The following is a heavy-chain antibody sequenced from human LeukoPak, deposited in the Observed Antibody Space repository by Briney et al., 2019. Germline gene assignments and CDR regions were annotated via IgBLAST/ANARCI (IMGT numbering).Heavy chain of an antibody. CDR1: GFTFNKHA. V-gene: IGHV3-23*01. D-gene: IGHD6-19*01. CDR3: VRRGGSNGWGAFDT. CDR2: IGTTGGNI. Sequence: GGSLRLSCAASGFTFNKHAMNWGRQAPGKGLGWGSTIGTTGGNIYYADSVKGRFTISRDNDKNTLDLQMNNLRAEDTARYFCVRRGGSNGWGAFDTWGQGTLVAVSS. J-gene: IGHJ4*02.